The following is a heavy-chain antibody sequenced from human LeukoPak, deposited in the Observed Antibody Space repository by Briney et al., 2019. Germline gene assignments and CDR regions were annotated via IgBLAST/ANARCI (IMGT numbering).Heavy chain of an antibody. J-gene: IGHJ4*02. CDR1: GGSISSYY. D-gene: IGHD5-24*01. CDR2: IYHSGST. CDR3: ARGGLTRDGYNKYYFDY. Sequence: SETLSLTCTVSGGSISSYYWSWIRQPPGKGLEWIGYIYHSGSTYYNPSLKSRVTISVDRSKNQFSLKLSSVTAADTAVYYCARGGLTRDGYNKYYFDYWGQGTLVTVSS. V-gene: IGHV4-59*12.